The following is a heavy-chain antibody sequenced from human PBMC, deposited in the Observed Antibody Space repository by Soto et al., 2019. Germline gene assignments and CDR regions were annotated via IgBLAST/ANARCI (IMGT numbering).Heavy chain of an antibody. CDR1: GGTFSSYA. CDR3: ARASTDIVVVPAEARHYYYYYGMDV. Sequence: SVKVSCKASGGTFSSYAVSWVRQAPGQGLEWMGGIIPIFGTANYAQKFQGRVTITADESTSTAYMELSSLRSEDTAVYYCARASTDIVVVPAEARHYYYYYGMDVWGQGTTVTVSS. V-gene: IGHV1-69*13. CDR2: IIPIFGTA. J-gene: IGHJ6*01. D-gene: IGHD2-2*01.